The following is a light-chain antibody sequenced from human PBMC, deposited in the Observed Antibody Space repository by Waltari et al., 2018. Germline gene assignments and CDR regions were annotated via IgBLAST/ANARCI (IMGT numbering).Light chain of an antibody. CDR3: MQALQTPLT. CDR1: QSLLHSNGYNY. Sequence: DIVMTQSPLSLPVTPGEPASISCRSSQSLLHSNGYNYLDWYLQKPGQSPQLLIDLGSNRASGVPDRFSGSGSGTDFTLRISRVEAEDVGVYYCMQALQTPLTFGGGTKVEIK. J-gene: IGKJ4*01. CDR2: LGS. V-gene: IGKV2-28*01.